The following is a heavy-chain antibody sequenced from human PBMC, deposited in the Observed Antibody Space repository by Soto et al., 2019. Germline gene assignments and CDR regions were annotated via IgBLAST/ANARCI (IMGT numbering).Heavy chain of an antibody. Sequence: PGGSLRLSCAASGFTFSSYGMHWVRQAPGKGLEWVAVISYDGSNKYYADSVKGRFTISRDNSKNTLYLQMNSLRAEDTAVYYCAKDKDVVVPAAIDYWGQGTLVTVSS. J-gene: IGHJ4*02. CDR1: GFTFSSYG. CDR3: AKDKDVVVPAAIDY. V-gene: IGHV3-30*18. CDR2: ISYDGSNK. D-gene: IGHD2-2*01.